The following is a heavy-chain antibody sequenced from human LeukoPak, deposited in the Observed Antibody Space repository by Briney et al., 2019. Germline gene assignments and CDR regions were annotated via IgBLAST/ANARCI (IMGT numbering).Heavy chain of an antibody. CDR1: GFTFSSYS. J-gene: IGHJ3*02. D-gene: IGHD6-6*01. Sequence: GGSLRLSCASSGFTFSSYSMNWVRQAPGKGLEWVSSISSSSSYIYYADSVKGRFTISRDNAKNSLCLQMNSLRAEDTAVYYCARDIAARTQGDAFDIWGQGTMVTVSS. CDR2: ISSSSSYI. CDR3: ARDIAARTQGDAFDI. V-gene: IGHV3-21*01.